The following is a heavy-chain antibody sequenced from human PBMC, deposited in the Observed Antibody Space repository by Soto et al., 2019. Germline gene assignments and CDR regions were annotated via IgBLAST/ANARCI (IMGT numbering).Heavy chain of an antibody. V-gene: IGHV3-30*18. CDR2: TSYDGRNK. Sequence: QVQLVESGGDVVQPGGSLRLSCAGSGFTFTNYGMHWVRQAPGKGLEWVALTSYDGRNKYYADSVKGRFTISRDNSKNTLYLQMNSLRAEDTAVYYCAKESSPPYCGGGSCYLGGGGYWGEGTLVTVSS. J-gene: IGHJ4*02. CDR3: AKESSPPYCGGGSCYLGGGGY. CDR1: GFTFTNYG. D-gene: IGHD2-15*01.